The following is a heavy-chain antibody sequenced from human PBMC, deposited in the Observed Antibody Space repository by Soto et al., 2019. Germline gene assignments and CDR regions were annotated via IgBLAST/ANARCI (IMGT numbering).Heavy chain of an antibody. Sequence: QLQVQESGPGLVKPSETLSLTCTVSGGYISSSAYFWGWIRQPPGKGLEWIGNIYYTGRTSYNPSLKRRITISIDTSKNRFSLKLSSVTAADTSVYFCARIYSGYDDAGAFDIWGQGTMVTVSS. CDR2: IYYTGRT. V-gene: IGHV4-39*01. CDR1: GGYISSSAYF. J-gene: IGHJ3*02. D-gene: IGHD5-12*01. CDR3: ARIYSGYDDAGAFDI.